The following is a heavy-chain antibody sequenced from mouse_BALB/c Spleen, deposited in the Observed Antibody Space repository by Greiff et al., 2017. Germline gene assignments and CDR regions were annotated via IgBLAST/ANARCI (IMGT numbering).Heavy chain of an antibody. J-gene: IGHJ1*01. CDR3: ARDRSWYIDV. Sequence: VQLKESGPGLVKPSQTVSLTCTVTGISITTGNYRWSWIRQFPGNKLEWIGYIYYSGTITYNPSLTSRTTITRDTSKNQFFLEMNSLTAEDTATCYGARDRSWYIDVWGAGTTVTVSS. V-gene: IGHV3-5*02. CDR2: IYYSGTI. CDR1: GISITTGNYR.